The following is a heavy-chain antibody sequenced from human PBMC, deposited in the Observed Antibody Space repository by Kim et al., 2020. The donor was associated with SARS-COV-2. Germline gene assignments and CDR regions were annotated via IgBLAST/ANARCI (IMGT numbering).Heavy chain of an antibody. CDR3: ARRLKDWGYWYFDL. D-gene: IGHD7-27*01. J-gene: IGHJ2*01. V-gene: IGHV4-39*01. Sequence: PSLKSRVTISVDTSKNQFSLKLGSVTAADTAVYYCARRLKDWGYWYFDLWGRGTLVTVSS.